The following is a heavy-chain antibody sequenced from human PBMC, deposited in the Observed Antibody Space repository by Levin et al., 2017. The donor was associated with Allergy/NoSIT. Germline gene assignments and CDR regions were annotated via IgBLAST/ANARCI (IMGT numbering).Heavy chain of an antibody. Sequence: SETLSLTCAVYGGSFSGYYWSWIRQPPGKGLEWIGEINHSGSTNYNPSLKSRVTISVDTSKNQFSLKLSSVTAADTAVYYCARVGGELVSSSTIVFDYWGQGTLVTVSS. V-gene: IGHV4-34*01. CDR2: INHSGST. J-gene: IGHJ4*02. CDR1: GGSFSGYY. CDR3: ARVGGELVSSSTIVFDY. D-gene: IGHD6-6*01.